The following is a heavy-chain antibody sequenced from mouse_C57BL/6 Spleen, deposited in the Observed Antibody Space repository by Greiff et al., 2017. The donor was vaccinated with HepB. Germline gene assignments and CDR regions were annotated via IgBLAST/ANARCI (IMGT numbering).Heavy chain of an antibody. CDR1: GYTFTSYW. CDR3: ARDYGNYWGY. Sequence: QVQLQQPGAELVRPGSSVKLSCKASGYTFTSYWMDWVKQRPGQGLEWIGNIYPSDSETHYNQKFKDKATLTVDKSSSTAYMQLSSLTSEDSAVYYCARDYGNYWGYWGQGTTHTVSS. V-gene: IGHV1-61*01. J-gene: IGHJ2*01. CDR2: IYPSDSET. D-gene: IGHD2-1*01.